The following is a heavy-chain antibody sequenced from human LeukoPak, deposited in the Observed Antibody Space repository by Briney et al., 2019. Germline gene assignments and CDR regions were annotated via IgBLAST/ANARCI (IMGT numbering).Heavy chain of an antibody. D-gene: IGHD3-10*01. J-gene: IGHJ4*02. CDR1: GYTFTSYG. Sequence: ASVKVSCKASGYTFTSYGISWVRQAPGRGFEWMGWISAYNGNTNYAQKLQGRVTMTTDTSTSTAYMELRSLRSDDTAVYYCARDHSLSLLWFGELSREFDYWGQGTLVTVSS. CDR3: ARDHSLSLLWFGELSREFDY. CDR2: ISAYNGNT. V-gene: IGHV1-18*01.